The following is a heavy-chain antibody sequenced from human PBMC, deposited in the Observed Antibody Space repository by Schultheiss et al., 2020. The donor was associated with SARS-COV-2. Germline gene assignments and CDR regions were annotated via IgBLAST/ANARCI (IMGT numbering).Heavy chain of an antibody. Sequence: GESLKISCAASGFTFSSYAMHWVRQAPGKGLEWVAVISYDGSNKYYADSVKGRFTISRDNSKNTLYLQMNSLRAEDTAVYYCAREYWQWLVRGWFDPWGQGTLVTVSS. CDR3: AREYWQWLVRGWFDP. CDR2: ISYDGSNK. V-gene: IGHV3-30-3*01. D-gene: IGHD6-19*01. CDR1: GFTFSSYA. J-gene: IGHJ5*02.